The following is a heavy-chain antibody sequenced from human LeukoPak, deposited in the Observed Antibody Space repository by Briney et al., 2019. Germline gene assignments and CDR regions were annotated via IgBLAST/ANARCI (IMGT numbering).Heavy chain of an antibody. J-gene: IGHJ6*02. D-gene: IGHD6-19*01. CDR2: INPSGGST. V-gene: IGHV1-46*01. CDR1: GYTFTSYY. Sequence: ASVKVSCKASGYTFTSYYMHWVRQAPGQGLEWMGIINPSGGSTSYAQKFQGRVTMTRDTSTSTVYMELSSLRSEDTAVYYCARDRTEQWLVLRYYYGMDVWGQGTTVTVYS. CDR3: ARDRTEQWLVLRYYYGMDV.